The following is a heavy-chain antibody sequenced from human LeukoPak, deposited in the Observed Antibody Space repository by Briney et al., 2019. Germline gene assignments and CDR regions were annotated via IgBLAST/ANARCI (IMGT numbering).Heavy chain of an antibody. J-gene: IGHJ4*02. V-gene: IGHV4-34*01. CDR3: ARRRYCSGGSCHRGVDY. D-gene: IGHD2-15*01. Sequence: SETLSLTCAVYGGSFSGYYWSWIRQPPGKGLEWIGEINHSGSTNYNPSLKSRVTILVDTSKNQFSLKLSSVTAADTAVYYCARRRYCSGGSCHRGVDYWGQGTLVTVSS. CDR1: GGSFSGYY. CDR2: INHSGST.